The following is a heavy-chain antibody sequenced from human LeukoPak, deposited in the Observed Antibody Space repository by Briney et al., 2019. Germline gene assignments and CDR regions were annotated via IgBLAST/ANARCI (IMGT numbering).Heavy chain of an antibody. D-gene: IGHD6-19*01. Sequence: PSETLSLTCAVSGYSISSGYYWGWIRQPPGKGLEWIGRIYHSGSTYYNPSLKSRVTISVDTSKNQFSLKLSSVTAADTAVYHCARPYRAVGNWFDPWGQGTLLTVSS. J-gene: IGHJ5*02. CDR2: IYHSGST. CDR3: ARPYRAVGNWFDP. CDR1: GYSISSGYY. V-gene: IGHV4-38-2*01.